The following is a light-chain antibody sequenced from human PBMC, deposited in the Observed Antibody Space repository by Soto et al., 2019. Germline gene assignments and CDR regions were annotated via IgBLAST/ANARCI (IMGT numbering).Light chain of an antibody. CDR3: QQRSNWPRT. CDR2: DVS. V-gene: IGKV3-11*01. J-gene: IGKJ1*01. Sequence: IVLTQYTVTLSLSTGERATLSCRASQNISSYLIWYQQKPGQSPRLLMYDVSNRAPGIPARFSGSGSGTDFTLTISSLEPEDLAFYYCQQRSNWPRTFGQGTKVDTK. CDR1: QNISSY.